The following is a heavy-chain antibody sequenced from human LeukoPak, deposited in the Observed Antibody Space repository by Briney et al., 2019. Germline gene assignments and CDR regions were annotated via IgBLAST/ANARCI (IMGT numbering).Heavy chain of an antibody. D-gene: IGHD3-10*01. CDR2: INPNSGGT. CDR3: ARAIDYGSGSYLLDY. V-gene: IGHV1-2*02. J-gene: IGHJ4*02. Sequence: GASVKVSCKASGGTFSSYAISWVRQAPGQGLEWMGGINPNSGGTNYPQKFQGRVTMTRDTCISTAYMELSRLRSDDTAVYYCARAIDYGSGSYLLDYWGQGTLVTVSS. CDR1: GGTFSSYA.